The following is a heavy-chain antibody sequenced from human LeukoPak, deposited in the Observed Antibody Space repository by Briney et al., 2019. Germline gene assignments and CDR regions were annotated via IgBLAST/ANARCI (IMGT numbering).Heavy chain of an antibody. Sequence: PGGSLRLSCAASGFTVSSNYMSWVRQAPGKGLEWVSVIYSGGSTYYADSVKGRFTISRDNSKNTLYLQMNSLRAEDTAVYYCARGTLFSGGYYFDYWGQGTLVTVSS. V-gene: IGHV3-66*02. CDR1: GFTVSSNY. CDR3: ARGTLFSGGYYFDY. D-gene: IGHD3-3*01. CDR2: IYSGGST. J-gene: IGHJ4*02.